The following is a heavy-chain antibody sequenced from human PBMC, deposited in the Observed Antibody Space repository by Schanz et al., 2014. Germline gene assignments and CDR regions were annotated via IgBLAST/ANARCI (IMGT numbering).Heavy chain of an antibody. CDR2: ISARGEVS. Sequence: EAQLVESGGGLVQPGGSLRLSCAASGFTFSSHVINWVRQAPGKGLEWVSVISARGEVSKYSDSVKGRFIVSRDNSKNTLYLEMNRLRVDDTAVYYCSKDKQGSRSDDSWGQGTLVTVSS. CDR3: SKDKQGSRSDDS. D-gene: IGHD2-15*01. CDR1: GFTFSSHV. J-gene: IGHJ5*01. V-gene: IGHV3-23*04.